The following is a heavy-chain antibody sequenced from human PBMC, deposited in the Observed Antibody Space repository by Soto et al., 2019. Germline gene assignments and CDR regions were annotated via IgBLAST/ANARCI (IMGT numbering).Heavy chain of an antibody. Sequence: ASVKVSCKASGYTFSGYYMHWVRQAPGQGLGWMGWINPNIGGTNYAQKFQGRVTMTRDTAISTAYMELSRLRSDDTAVYYCAREPDIVVVVAENWYDPWGQGTLVTVSS. V-gene: IGHV1-2*02. CDR2: INPNIGGT. CDR1: GYTFSGYY. D-gene: IGHD2-15*01. CDR3: AREPDIVVVVAENWYDP. J-gene: IGHJ5*02.